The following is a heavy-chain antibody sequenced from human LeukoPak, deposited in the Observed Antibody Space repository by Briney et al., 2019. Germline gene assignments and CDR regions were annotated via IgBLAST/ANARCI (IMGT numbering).Heavy chain of an antibody. D-gene: IGHD3-10*01. J-gene: IGHJ6*03. CDR1: GGSFSGYY. V-gene: IGHV4-34*01. Sequence: PSETLSLTCAVYGGSFSGYYWSWIRQPPGKGLEWIGEINHSGSTNYNPSLKSRVTISVDTSKNQFSLKLSSVTAADTAVYYCARGHRGLRGVIQRYYYMDVWGKGTTVTVSS. CDR3: ARGHRGLRGVIQRYYYMDV. CDR2: INHSGST.